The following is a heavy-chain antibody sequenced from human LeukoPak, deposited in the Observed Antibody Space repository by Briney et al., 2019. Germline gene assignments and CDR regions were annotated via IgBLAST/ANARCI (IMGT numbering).Heavy chain of an antibody. CDR2: IYTSGST. D-gene: IGHD6-6*01. J-gene: IGHJ5*02. V-gene: IGHV4-61*02. CDR3: ARDRPDEPSSSGFDP. Sequence: SETLSLTCTVSGGSISSGSYYWSWIRQPAGKGLEWIGRIYTSGSTNYNPSLKSRVTISVDTSKNQFSLKLSSVTAADTAVYYCARDRPDEPSSSGFDPWGQGTLVTVSS. CDR1: GGSISSGSYY.